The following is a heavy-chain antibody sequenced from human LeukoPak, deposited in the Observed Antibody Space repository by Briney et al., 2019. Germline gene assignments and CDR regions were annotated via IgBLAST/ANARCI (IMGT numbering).Heavy chain of an antibody. CDR2: ISGSGGST. J-gene: IGHJ4*02. V-gene: IGHV3-23*01. D-gene: IGHD3-22*01. CDR3: AKVAWSYYYHSSGYSILDY. Sequence: PGGSLRLSCAASGFTFSSYAMSWVRLAPGKGLEWVSAISGSGGSTYYADSVKGRFTISRDNSKNTLYLQMNSLRAEDTAVYYCAKVAWSYYYHSSGYSILDYWGQGTLVTVSS. CDR1: GFTFSSYA.